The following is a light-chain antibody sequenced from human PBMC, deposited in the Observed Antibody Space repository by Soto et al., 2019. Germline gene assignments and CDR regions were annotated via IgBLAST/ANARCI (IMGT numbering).Light chain of an antibody. Sequence: DIQMTQSPSTLSASVGDRVIITCRASQSVSSWLAWYQQKPGKAPNLLIYKASILKSGVPSRFSGSGSGTEFTLTISCLQPDDFATYYCQQYANDSWTFGQGTKVEIK. CDR3: QQYANDSWT. CDR1: QSVSSW. J-gene: IGKJ1*01. V-gene: IGKV1-5*03. CDR2: KAS.